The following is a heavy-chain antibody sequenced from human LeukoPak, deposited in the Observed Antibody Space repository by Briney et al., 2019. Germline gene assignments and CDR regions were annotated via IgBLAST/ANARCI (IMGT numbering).Heavy chain of an antibody. V-gene: IGHV1-18*01. CDR2: ISAYNGNT. CDR1: GGTFSSYA. Sequence: ASVKVSCKASGGTFSSYAISWVRQAPGQGLEWMGWISAYNGNTNYAQKLQGRVTMTTDTSTSTAYMELRSLRSDDTAVYYCARVWGIAAPRHAFDIWGQGTMVTVSS. D-gene: IGHD6-13*01. CDR3: ARVWGIAAPRHAFDI. J-gene: IGHJ3*02.